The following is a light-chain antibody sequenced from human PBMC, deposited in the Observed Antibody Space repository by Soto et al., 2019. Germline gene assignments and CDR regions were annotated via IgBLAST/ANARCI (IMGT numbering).Light chain of an antibody. CDR2: RNN. J-gene: IGLJ2*01. CDR3: AAWDDNLSGVG. CDR1: SSNIGSNY. V-gene: IGLV1-47*01. Sequence: QSVLTQPPSASGTPGQRVTISCSGSSSNIGSNYVSWYQQLPGTAPKLLIYRNNQRPSGVPGRFSGSKSGTSASLAISGLGSEDEADYYCAAWDDNLSGVGFGGGTKVTVL.